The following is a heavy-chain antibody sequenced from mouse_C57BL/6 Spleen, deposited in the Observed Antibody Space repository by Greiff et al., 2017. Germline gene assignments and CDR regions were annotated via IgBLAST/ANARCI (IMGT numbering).Heavy chain of an antibody. V-gene: IGHV1-81*01. CDR1: GYTFTSYG. D-gene: IGHD2-2*01. CDR3: ARAVTGEMDY. Sequence: QVQLQQSGAELARPGASVKLSCKASGYTFTSYGISWVKQRTGQGLEWIGEIYPRSGYTYYNEKFKGKATLTADKSSSTAYMALRSLTSEDSAVYFCARAVTGEMDYWGQGTTVTVSS. CDR2: IYPRSGYT. J-gene: IGHJ4*01.